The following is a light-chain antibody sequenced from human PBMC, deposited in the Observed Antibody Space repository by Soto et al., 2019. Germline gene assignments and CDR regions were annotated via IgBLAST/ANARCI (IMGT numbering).Light chain of an antibody. CDR3: QQSSTTPWT. V-gene: IGKV1-39*01. J-gene: IGKJ1*01. CDR2: DAS. CDR1: QSIGAF. Sequence: DIQMTQSPSSLSASVGDRVTITCRASQSIGAFLNWYRHKPGRAPEFLIYDASNAHRGVPSRFIGRGAGTEFTLTIDSLPPEDFATYYCQQSSTTPWTFGPGTRV.